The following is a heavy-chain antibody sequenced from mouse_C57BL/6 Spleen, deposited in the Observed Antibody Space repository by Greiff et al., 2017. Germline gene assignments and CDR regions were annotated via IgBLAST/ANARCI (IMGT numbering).Heavy chain of an antibody. V-gene: IGHV1-62-2*01. J-gene: IGHJ2*01. CDR1: GYTFTEYT. CDR3: ARHEASYGSLDY. D-gene: IGHD1-1*01. Sequence: VQRVESGAELVKPGASVKLSCKASGYTFTEYTIHWVKQRSGQGLEWIGWFYPGSGSIKYNEKFKDKDTLNADKSSSTGHMELSRLTSEDSTVYFCARHEASYGSLDYWGQGTTLTVSS. CDR2: FYPGSGSI.